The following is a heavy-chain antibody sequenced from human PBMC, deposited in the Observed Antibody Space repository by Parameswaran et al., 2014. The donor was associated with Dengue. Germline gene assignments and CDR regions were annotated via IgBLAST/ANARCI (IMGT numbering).Heavy chain of an antibody. V-gene: IGHV1-18*01. D-gene: IGHD2-2*02. CDR2: ISAYNGNT. J-gene: IGHJ4*02. Sequence: SWVRQAPGQGLEWMGWISAYNGNTNYAQKLQGRVTMTTDTSTSTAYMELRSLRSDDTAVYYCARASIVVVPAAILRRYFDYWGQGTLVTVSS. CDR3: ARASIVVVPAAILRRYFDY.